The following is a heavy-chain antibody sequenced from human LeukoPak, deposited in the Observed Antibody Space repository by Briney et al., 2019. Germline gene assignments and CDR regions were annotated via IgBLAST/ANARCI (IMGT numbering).Heavy chain of an antibody. J-gene: IGHJ6*02. D-gene: IGHD2-2*02. CDR3: ARDDCSSTSCYSRGHGMDV. CDR1: GFTFSSYS. CDR2: ISSSSSTI. Sequence: GGSLRLSCAASGFTFSSYSMDWVRQAPGKGLEWVSYISSSSSTIYYADSVKGRFTISRDNAKNSLYLQMNSLRAEDTAVYYCARDDCSSTSCYSRGHGMDVWGQGTTVTVSS. V-gene: IGHV3-48*04.